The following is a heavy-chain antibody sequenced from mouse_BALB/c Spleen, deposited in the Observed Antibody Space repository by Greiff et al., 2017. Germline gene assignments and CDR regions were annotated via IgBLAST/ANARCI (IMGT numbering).Heavy chain of an antibody. J-gene: IGHJ2*01. CDR3: ARGGSITTVVAGDY. V-gene: IGHV5-9-4*01. CDR1: GFTFSSYA. Sequence: DVKLVESGGGLVKPGGSLKLSCAASGFTFSSYAMSWVRQSPEKRLEWVAEISSGGSYTYYPDTVTGRFTISRDNAKNTLYLEMSSLRSEDTAMYYCARGGSITTVVAGDYWGQGTTLTVSS. CDR2: ISSGGSYT. D-gene: IGHD1-1*01.